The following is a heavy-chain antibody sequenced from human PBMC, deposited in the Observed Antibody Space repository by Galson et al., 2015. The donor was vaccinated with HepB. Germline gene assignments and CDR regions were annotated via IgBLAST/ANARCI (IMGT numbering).Heavy chain of an antibody. V-gene: IGHV4-39*01. Sequence: LSLTCTVSGGSISSSSYYWGWIRQPPGKGLEWIGSIYYSGSTYYNPSLKSRVTISVDTSKNQFSLKLSSVTAADTAVYYCARRASDIVATFLDYWGQGTLVTVSS. CDR3: ARRASDIVATFLDY. CDR2: IYYSGST. J-gene: IGHJ4*02. CDR1: GGSISSSSYY. D-gene: IGHD5-12*01.